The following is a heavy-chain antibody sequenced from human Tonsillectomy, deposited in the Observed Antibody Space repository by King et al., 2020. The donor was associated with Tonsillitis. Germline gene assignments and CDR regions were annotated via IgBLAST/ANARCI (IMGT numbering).Heavy chain of an antibody. J-gene: IGHJ3*02. V-gene: IGHV3-33*08. Sequence: VQLVESGGGVVQPGRSLRLSCAASGFRFSTYGMHWVRQAPGKGLEWLAVIWYDGNNKYYADSVKGRFTLSRDNSKNTLDLQMNSLRAEDTAVYYCAGDQGGLGHDAFDIRGQGTMVTVSS. CDR2: IWYDGNNK. D-gene: IGHD3/OR15-3a*01. CDR1: GFRFSTYG. CDR3: AGDQGGLGHDAFDI.